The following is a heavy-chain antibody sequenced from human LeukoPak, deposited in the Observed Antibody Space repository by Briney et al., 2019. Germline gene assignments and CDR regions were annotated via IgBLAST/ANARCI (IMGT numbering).Heavy chain of an antibody. CDR2: IIVNFAAT. J-gene: IGHJ5*02. V-gene: IGHV1-69*06. D-gene: IGHD1-26*01. CDR1: GGSVSSHS. CDR3: ARDASGNYEGWFDP. Sequence: ASVKVSCKASGGSVSSHSITWVRQAPGQGLEWMGKIIVNFAATTYAQKFQGRLTLTADKFTSTVYMELSSLRSDDTAVYYCARDASGNYEGWFDPWGQGTLVTASS.